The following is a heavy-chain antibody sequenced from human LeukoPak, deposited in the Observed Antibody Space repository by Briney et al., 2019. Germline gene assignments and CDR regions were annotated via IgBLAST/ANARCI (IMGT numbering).Heavy chain of an antibody. V-gene: IGHV1-2*02. CDR2: INPNSGGT. Sequence: GASVKVSCKASGYTFTGYYMHWVRQAPGQGLEWMGWINPNSGGTNYAQKLQGRVTMTTDTSTSTAYMELRSLRSDDTAVYYCARVTTIFGVVIAPDAFDIWGQGTMVTVSS. CDR3: ARVTTIFGVVIAPDAFDI. CDR1: GYTFTGYY. J-gene: IGHJ3*02. D-gene: IGHD3-3*01.